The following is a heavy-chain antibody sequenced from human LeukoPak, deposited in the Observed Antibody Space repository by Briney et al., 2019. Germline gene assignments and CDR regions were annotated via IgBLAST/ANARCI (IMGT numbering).Heavy chain of an antibody. J-gene: IGHJ4*02. CDR2: ISGSGGST. V-gene: IGHV3-23*01. CDR1: GFNFSSYA. D-gene: IGHD3-3*01. Sequence: LAGGSLRLSCAASGFNFSSYAMSWVRQAPGKGLECVSAISGSGGSTYYADSVKGRFTISRDNSKNTLYLQMNSLRAEDTAVYYCAKDQLDYDFWSGSYFDYWGQGTLVTVSS. CDR3: AKDQLDYDFWSGSYFDY.